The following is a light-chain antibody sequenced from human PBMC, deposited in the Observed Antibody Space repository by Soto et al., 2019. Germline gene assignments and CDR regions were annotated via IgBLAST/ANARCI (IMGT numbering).Light chain of an antibody. CDR1: QSISQS. J-gene: IGKJ1*01. Sequence: EVVLTQSPGTLSLSPGERATLSCRASQSISQSLAWYQQRPGQSPRLLIYDASRRATGIPDRFTGSGFGTDFTLTISRLAPEDLAVYYCQQYGGSPRTFGQGTKEELK. V-gene: IGKV3-20*01. CDR3: QQYGGSPRT. CDR2: DAS.